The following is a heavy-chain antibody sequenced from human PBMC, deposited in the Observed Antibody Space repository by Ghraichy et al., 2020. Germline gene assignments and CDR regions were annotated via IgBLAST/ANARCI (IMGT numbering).Heavy chain of an antibody. CDR2: IIPILGTA. CDR1: GGPFSSYA. D-gene: IGHD5-12*01. J-gene: IGHJ4*02. Sequence: SVKVSCKASGGPFSSYAISWVRQAPGQGLEWMGGIIPILGTANYAQKFQGRVTITADESTSTAYMELSSLRSEDTAVYYCAGNIVATTFDYWGQGTLVTVSS. CDR3: AGNIVATTFDY. V-gene: IGHV1-69*13.